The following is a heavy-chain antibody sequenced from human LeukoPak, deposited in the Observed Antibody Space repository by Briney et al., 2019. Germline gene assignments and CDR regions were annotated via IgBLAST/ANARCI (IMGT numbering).Heavy chain of an antibody. CDR1: GFTFSNYG. CDR2: ISGSGGST. J-gene: IGHJ6*03. V-gene: IGHV3-23*01. Sequence: GGSLRLSCAASGFTFSNYGMSWVRQAPGKGLEWVSVISGSGGSTYYADSGKGGVTISSDNSKNTLYLQMNTLRAEDTAVYYCAKSPYDGPSNYYMDVWGKGTTVTISS. D-gene: IGHD1-1*01. CDR3: AKSPYDGPSNYYMDV.